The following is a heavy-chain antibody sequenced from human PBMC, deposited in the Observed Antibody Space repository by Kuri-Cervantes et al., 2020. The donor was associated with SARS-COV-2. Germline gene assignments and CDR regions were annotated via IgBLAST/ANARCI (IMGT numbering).Heavy chain of an antibody. CDR1: GFTFSSYS. Sequence: GGSLRLSCAASGFTFSSYSMNWVRQAPGKGLEWLSYISGTSTYTYYAESVKGRFTISRDNAKNSLYLQMSSLRAEDTAFYYCARDTRAFSWRAPQRPSYMDVWGKGTTVTVSS. D-gene: IGHD3-3*01. CDR2: ISGTSTYT. V-gene: IGHV3-21*05. J-gene: IGHJ6*04. CDR3: ARDTRAFSWRAPQRPSYMDV.